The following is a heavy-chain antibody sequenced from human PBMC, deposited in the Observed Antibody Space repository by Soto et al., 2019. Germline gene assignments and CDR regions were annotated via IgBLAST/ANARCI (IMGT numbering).Heavy chain of an antibody. CDR3: VRNSGYDFWSGFLY. CDR2: VSGSGVTT. CDR1: GFTFDTFT. D-gene: IGHD3-3*01. J-gene: IGHJ4*02. V-gene: IGHV3-23*01. Sequence: QPGGSLRLSCAASGFTFDTFTMTWVRQAPGKGLEWVSSVSGSGVTTKYSDPVKGRFTISRDNSKNTLYLQLNTLTAEDTAVYYCVRNSGYDFWSGFLYWGQGALVTVSS.